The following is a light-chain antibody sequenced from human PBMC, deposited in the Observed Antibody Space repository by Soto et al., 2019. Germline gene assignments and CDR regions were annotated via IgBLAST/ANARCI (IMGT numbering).Light chain of an antibody. CDR1: QSFSSY. V-gene: IGKV3-11*01. J-gene: IGKJ1*01. CDR3: QQRSNWPWT. Sequence: EIVLTQSPATLSLSPGERATLSCSASQSFSSYLAWFQQKPGQAPRLLLYDASNRATGIPARFSGSGSGTDFTLTISSLEPEDFAVYYCQQRSNWPWTFGQGTKVEIK. CDR2: DAS.